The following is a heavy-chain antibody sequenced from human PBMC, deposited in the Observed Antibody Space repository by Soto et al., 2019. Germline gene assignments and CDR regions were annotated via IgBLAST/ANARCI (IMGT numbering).Heavy chain of an antibody. J-gene: IGHJ4*02. CDR3: ARLQWRTRGLDY. CDR1: GDSVTSDCYY. CDR2: VYYSGIT. Sequence: SETLSLTCTVTGDSVTSDCYYWSWIRQPPGKGVEWIGYVYYSGITNYNPSLRSRVTISLDTSTNRFSLELTSVAAADTAVYYCARLQWRTRGLDYLGQGTLVTVSS. V-gene: IGHV4-61*01. D-gene: IGHD1-7*01.